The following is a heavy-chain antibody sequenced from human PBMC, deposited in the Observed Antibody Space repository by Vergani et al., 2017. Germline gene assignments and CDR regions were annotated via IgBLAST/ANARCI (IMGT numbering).Heavy chain of an antibody. D-gene: IGHD4-17*01. V-gene: IGHV3-30*01. Sequence: QVQLVESGGGVIQPGRSLRLSCAASGFTFSSYAMHWVRQAPGKGLEWVAVISYDGSNKYYADSVKARFTISRDNSKNTLYLQMNSLRAEDTAVYYCARDRADATTFDYWGQGTLVTVSS. CDR3: ARDRADATTFDY. CDR1: GFTFSSYA. CDR2: ISYDGSNK. J-gene: IGHJ4*02.